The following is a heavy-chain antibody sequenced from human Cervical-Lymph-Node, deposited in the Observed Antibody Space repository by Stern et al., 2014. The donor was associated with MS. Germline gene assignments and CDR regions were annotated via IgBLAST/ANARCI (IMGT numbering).Heavy chain of an antibody. V-gene: IGHV1-69*01. CDR2: ITAMFGTS. CDR1: GVTFSSLS. Sequence: QVQLVQSGAEGKKPGSSVKVSCKASGVTFSSLSVSWVRRVPGHGLQWMGGITAMFGTSNYVQKFQDRLNIFADDSTETVYLTLSGLISEDTAVYYCARDQAGIAAHWGQGTLVTVSS. CDR3: ARDQAGIAAH. D-gene: IGHD6-13*01. J-gene: IGHJ4*02.